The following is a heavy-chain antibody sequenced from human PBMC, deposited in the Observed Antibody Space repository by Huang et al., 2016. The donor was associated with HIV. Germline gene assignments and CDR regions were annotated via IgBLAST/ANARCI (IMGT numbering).Heavy chain of an antibody. CDR1: TFTFGAYW. D-gene: IGHD1-7*01. Sequence: VESGGRLVQPGGSIRLSCVGSTFTFGAYWMSLVRQLPGKGREWVANSKQDESEKYYVESVKGRFNISRDNAKKVLFLEMNNGRVEDTATYYCATKTAAMDIWGQGTTVTVS. CDR2: SKQDESEK. CDR3: ATKTAAMDI. J-gene: IGHJ6*02. V-gene: IGHV3-7*01.